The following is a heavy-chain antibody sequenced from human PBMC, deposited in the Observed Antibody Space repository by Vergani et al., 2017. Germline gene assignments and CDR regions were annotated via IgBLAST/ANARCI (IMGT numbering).Heavy chain of an antibody. V-gene: IGHV3-20*04. Sequence: EVQLVESGGGVVRPGGSLRLSCAASGFTFDDYGMSWVRQAPGKGLEWVSGINWNGGSTGYADSVKGRFTISRDTAKNSLYLQMNSLRAEDTALYYCARVWADYDILTGYLDYWGQGTLVTVSS. J-gene: IGHJ4*02. CDR1: GFTFDDYG. CDR3: ARVWADYDILTGYLDY. CDR2: INWNGGST. D-gene: IGHD3-9*01.